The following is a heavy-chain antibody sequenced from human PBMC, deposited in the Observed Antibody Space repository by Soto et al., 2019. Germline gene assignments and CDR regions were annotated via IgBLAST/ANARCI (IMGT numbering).Heavy chain of an antibody. Sequence: GEFLKISCKGSGYSFTSYWIGWVRQMPGKGLEWMGIIYPGYSDTRYSPSFQGQVTISADKSISTAYLQWSSLKASDTAMYYCARQSRLSSSWYPREWFDPWGQGTLVTVS. CDR1: GYSFTSYW. V-gene: IGHV5-51*01. D-gene: IGHD6-13*01. CDR3: ARQSRLSSSWYPREWFDP. CDR2: IYPGYSDT. J-gene: IGHJ5*02.